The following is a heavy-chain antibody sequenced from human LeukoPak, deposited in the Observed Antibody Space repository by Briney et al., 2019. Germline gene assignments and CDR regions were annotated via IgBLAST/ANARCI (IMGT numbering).Heavy chain of an antibody. Sequence: GGSLRLSCAASGFTFSSYAMHWVRQAPGKGLEWVAVISYDGNSKYYADSVKGRFTISRDNSKNALFLQMNSLRAEDTAVYYCAKEIITIFGVVNPKSFDYWGQGTLVTVSS. D-gene: IGHD3-3*01. V-gene: IGHV3-30-3*01. J-gene: IGHJ4*02. CDR2: ISYDGNSK. CDR1: GFTFSSYA. CDR3: AKEIITIFGVVNPKSFDY.